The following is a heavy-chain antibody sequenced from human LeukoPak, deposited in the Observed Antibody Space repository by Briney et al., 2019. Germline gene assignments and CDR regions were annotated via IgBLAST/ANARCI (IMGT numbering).Heavy chain of an antibody. D-gene: IGHD6-13*01. J-gene: IGHJ4*02. V-gene: IGHV3-23*01. CDR2: IGAGGTFT. CDR1: GFTFSSYA. Sequence: PGGSLRLSCTASGFTFSSYAMNWVRQAPGKGLEWVSGIGAGGTFTYYADSAKGRFTIFRDNSRNTLYLQMNSLTTEDTAVYYCARDMAATGDYWGQGTLVTVSS. CDR3: ARDMAATGDY.